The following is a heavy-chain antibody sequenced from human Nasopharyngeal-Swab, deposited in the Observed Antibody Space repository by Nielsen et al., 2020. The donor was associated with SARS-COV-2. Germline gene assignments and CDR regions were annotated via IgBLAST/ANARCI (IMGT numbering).Heavy chain of an antibody. Sequence: GESLKISCSASGFTFTNFWMTWGRQAPGKGLEWVASIKEDGSETYYVDSVKGRFTITRDNANNSLYLQMNSLSVDDTAVYYCARGRTWFAPWGQGTLVTVSS. CDR1: GFTFTNFW. D-gene: IGHD1-1*01. CDR3: ARGRTWFAP. CDR2: IKEDGSET. V-gene: IGHV3-7*03. J-gene: IGHJ5*02.